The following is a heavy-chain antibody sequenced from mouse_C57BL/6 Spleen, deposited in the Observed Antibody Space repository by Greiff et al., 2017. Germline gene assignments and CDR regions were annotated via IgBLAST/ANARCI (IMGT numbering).Heavy chain of an antibody. CDR2: IYPGSGST. CDR3: ASTRVDY. Sequence: QVQLKQPGAELVKPGASVKMSGKASGYTFPSYWITWVKQRPGQGLEWIGDIYPGSGSTNYNEKFKSKATLTVDTSSSTAYMQLSSLTSEDSAVYYCASTRVDYWGQGTSVTVSS. CDR1: GYTFPSYW. J-gene: IGHJ4*01. V-gene: IGHV1-55*01.